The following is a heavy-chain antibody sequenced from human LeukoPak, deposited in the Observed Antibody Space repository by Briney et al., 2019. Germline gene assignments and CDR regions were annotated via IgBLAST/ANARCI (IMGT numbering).Heavy chain of an antibody. CDR1: GGTFSSYA. J-gene: IGHJ4*02. D-gene: IGHD1-26*01. CDR3: ARDLSGSYFGY. Sequence: SVKVSCKASGGTFSSYAISWVRQAPGQGLEWMGRIIPILGIANYAQKFQGRVTITADKSTSTAYMELSSLRSEDTAVYYCARDLSGSYFGYWGQGTLVTVSS. CDR2: IIPILGIA. V-gene: IGHV1-69*04.